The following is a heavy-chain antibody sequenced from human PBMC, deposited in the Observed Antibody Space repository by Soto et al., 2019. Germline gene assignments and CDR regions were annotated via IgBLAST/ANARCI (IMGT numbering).Heavy chain of an antibody. CDR3: ARLADDFWSGYYPYYYYYMDV. D-gene: IGHD3-3*01. Sequence: QVQLVESGGGVVQPGRSLRLSCAASGFTFSSYGMHWVRQAPGKGLEWVAVIWYDGSNKYYADSVKGRFTISRDNSKNTLYLQMNSLRAEDTAVYYCARLADDFWSGYYPYYYYYMDVWGKGITVTVSS. V-gene: IGHV3-33*01. CDR1: GFTFSSYG. CDR2: IWYDGSNK. J-gene: IGHJ6*03.